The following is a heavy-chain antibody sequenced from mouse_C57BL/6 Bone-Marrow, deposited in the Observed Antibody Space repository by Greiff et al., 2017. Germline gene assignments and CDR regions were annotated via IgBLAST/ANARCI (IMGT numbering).Heavy chain of an antibody. CDR3: AGGYGDY. J-gene: IGHJ4*01. CDR1: GYTFTSYG. V-gene: IGHV1-58*01. CDR2: IYPGNGYT. Sequence: VQLQQSGAELVKPGASVKMSCKASGYTFTSYGINWVKQRPGQGLEWIGDIYPGNGYTEYNEKFKGKATLTSDKSSSTAYMQLSSLTSEDSAVFFCAGGYGDYWGQGTTVTVSS. D-gene: IGHD2-14*01.